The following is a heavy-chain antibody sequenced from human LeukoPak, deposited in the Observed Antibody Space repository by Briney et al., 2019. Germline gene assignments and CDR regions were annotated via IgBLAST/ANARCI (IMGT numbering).Heavy chain of an antibody. CDR3: ARRGSGGSYPFDY. Sequence: SETLSLTCTVSGYSISSGYYWGWIRQPPGKGLEWIGSIYYSGSTYYNPSLKSRVTISVDTSKNQFSLKLSSVTAADTAVYYCARRGSGGSYPFDYWGQGTLVTVSS. CDR2: IYYSGST. D-gene: IGHD2-15*01. J-gene: IGHJ4*02. CDR1: GYSISSGYY. V-gene: IGHV4-38-2*02.